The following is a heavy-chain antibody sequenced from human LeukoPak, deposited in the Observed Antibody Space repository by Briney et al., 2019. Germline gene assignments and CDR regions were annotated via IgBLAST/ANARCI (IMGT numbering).Heavy chain of an antibody. V-gene: IGHV3-74*01. CDR1: GFTFSGSW. D-gene: IGHD5-12*01. J-gene: IGHJ4*02. Sequence: QPGGSLRLSCVASGFTFSGSWMHWVRQAPGKGLVWVSRINPNGRITDYADSVKGRFTISRDNAKNSVYLHMNSLRAEDTAVYYCATDPSGNDYHWGQGTLVTVSS. CDR3: ATDPSGNDYH. CDR2: INPNGRIT.